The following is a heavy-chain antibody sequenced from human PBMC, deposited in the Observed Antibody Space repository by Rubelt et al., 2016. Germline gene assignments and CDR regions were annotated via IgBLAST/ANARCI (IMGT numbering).Heavy chain of an antibody. CDR3: ARGEIAAAGAPVDY. CDR1: GGSFSGYY. J-gene: IGHJ4*02. V-gene: IGHV4-34*01. CDR2: VNHSGST. Sequence: QVQLQQWGAGLLKPSETLSHTCAVYGGSFSGYYWSWIRQPPGKGLEWIGEVNHSGSTKSNPSLKSRITISVNTSKNQFSLKLSSGTAAGTDGYDCARGEIAAAGAPVDYWGQGTLVTVSS. D-gene: IGHD6-13*01.